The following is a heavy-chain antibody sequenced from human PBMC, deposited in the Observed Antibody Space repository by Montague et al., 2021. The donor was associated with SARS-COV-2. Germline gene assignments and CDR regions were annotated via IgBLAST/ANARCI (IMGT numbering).Heavy chain of an antibody. J-gene: IGHJ6*02. Sequence: SETLSLTCTVSGGPISSYNWSWIRQPPGKGLECIGYIYYSGNTNYNPSLKSRVTISVDASKSQFSLKLSSVTAADTAVYYCAGLQGDGSLYGMDVWGQGTTVTVSS. CDR2: IYYSGNT. CDR1: GGPISSYN. V-gene: IGHV4-59*01. CDR3: AGLQGDGSLYGMDV. D-gene: IGHD5-24*01.